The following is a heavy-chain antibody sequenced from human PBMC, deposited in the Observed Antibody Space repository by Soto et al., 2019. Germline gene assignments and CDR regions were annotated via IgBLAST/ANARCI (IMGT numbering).Heavy chain of an antibody. CDR1: GGTFSSYA. CDR3: ARVGPPMGDIVVVQAAIRQSYYYYYGMDV. J-gene: IGHJ6*02. V-gene: IGHV1-69*01. D-gene: IGHD2-2*02. CDR2: IIPIFGTA. Sequence: QVQLVQSGAEVKKPGSSVKVSCKASGGTFSSYAISWVRQAPGQGLEWMGGIIPIFGTANYAQKFQGRVTITADESTSTAYMELSSLSSEDTAGYDCARVGPPMGDIVVVQAAIRQSYYYYYGMDVWGQGTTVTVSS.